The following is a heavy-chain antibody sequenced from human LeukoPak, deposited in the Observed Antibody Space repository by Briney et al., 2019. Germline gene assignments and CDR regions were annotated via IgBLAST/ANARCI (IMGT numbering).Heavy chain of an antibody. CDR3: AREMDSSEAFDI. D-gene: IGHD3-22*01. CDR1: GFTFSSYG. CDR2: IRYDGSNK. V-gene: IGHV3-30*02. J-gene: IGHJ3*02. Sequence: GGSLRLSCAASGFTFSSYGMHWVRQAPGKGLEWVAFIRYDGSNKYYADSVKGRSTISRDNSKNTLYLQMNSLRAEDTAVYFCAREMDSSEAFDIWGQGTLVTVSS.